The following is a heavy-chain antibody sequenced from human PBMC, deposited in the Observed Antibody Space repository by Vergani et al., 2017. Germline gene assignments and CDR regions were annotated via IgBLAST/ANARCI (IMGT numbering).Heavy chain of an antibody. CDR1: GDSITSYY. J-gene: IGHJ3*02. V-gene: IGHV4-59*12. D-gene: IGHD3-22*01. CDR3: ARVPSDYYDSSGKNAFDI. Sequence: QVQLQESGPRLVKPSETLSLTCTVSGDSITSYYWNWIRQPPGRGLEWLGYISYSGSTYYNPSLKNRVTITVATSKNQFSLKLISVAAADTAVYYWARVPSDYYDSSGKNAFDIWGQGTMVTVSS. CDR2: ISYSGST.